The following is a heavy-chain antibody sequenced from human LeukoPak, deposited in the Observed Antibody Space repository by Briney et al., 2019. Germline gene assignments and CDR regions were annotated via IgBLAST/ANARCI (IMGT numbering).Heavy chain of an antibody. Sequence: ASVKVSCKASAYTFTAYYMHWVRQAPGQGLEWMGWINPNSGGTNYAQKFQDRVTMTRDTSISTAYMELSRLRSDDTAVYYCAKERGNFGVVIQWGMDVWGQGTTVTVSS. J-gene: IGHJ6*02. CDR1: AYTFTAYY. CDR3: AKERGNFGVVIQWGMDV. D-gene: IGHD3-3*01. V-gene: IGHV1-2*02. CDR2: INPNSGGT.